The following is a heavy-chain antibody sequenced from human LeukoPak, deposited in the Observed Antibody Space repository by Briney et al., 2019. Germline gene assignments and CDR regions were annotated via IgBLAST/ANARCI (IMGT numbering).Heavy chain of an antibody. CDR1: GYTFTSYD. CDR3: ARGQKGGWTPDY. D-gene: IGHD6-19*01. Sequence: ASVKVSCKASGYTFTSYDINWVRQATGQGLEWMGWMNPNSGNTGYAQKFQGGVTMTRNTSISTAYMELSSLRSEDTAVYYCARGQKGGWTPDYWGQGTLVTVSS. J-gene: IGHJ4*02. V-gene: IGHV1-8*01. CDR2: MNPNSGNT.